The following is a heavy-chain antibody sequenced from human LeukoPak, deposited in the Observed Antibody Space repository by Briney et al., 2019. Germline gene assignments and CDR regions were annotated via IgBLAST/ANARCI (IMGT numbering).Heavy chain of an antibody. CDR3: ARHILEYDYVWGSYRYPAGMDV. CDR2: INHSGST. V-gene: IGHV4-34*01. J-gene: IGHJ6*02. Sequence: SGTLSLTCAVYGGSFSGYYWSWIRQPPGKGLEWIGEINHSGSTNHNPSLKSRVTISVDTSKNQFSLKLSSVTAADTAVYYCARHILEYDYVWGSYRYPAGMDVWGQGTTVTVSS. CDR1: GGSFSGYY. D-gene: IGHD3-16*02.